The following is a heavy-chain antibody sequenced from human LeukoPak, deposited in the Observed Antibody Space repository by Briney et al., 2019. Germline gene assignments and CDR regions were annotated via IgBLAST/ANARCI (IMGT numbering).Heavy chain of an antibody. CDR3: AREKWIQLWLRMDY. CDR1: GFTFSSYA. D-gene: IGHD5-18*01. Sequence: GESLRLSCAASGFTFSSYAMHWVRQAPGKGLEWVAVISYDGSNKYYADSVKGRFTISRDNSKNTLYLQMNSLRAEDTAVYYCAREKWIQLWLRMDYWGQGTLVTVSS. CDR2: ISYDGSNK. V-gene: IGHV3-30-3*01. J-gene: IGHJ4*02.